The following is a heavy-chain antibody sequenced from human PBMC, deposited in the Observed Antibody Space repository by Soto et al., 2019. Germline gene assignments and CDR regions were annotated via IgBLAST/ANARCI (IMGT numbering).Heavy chain of an antibody. CDR2: ISYDGSNK. D-gene: IGHD2-2*01. V-gene: IGHV3-30-3*01. CDR1: GFTFSSYA. J-gene: IGHJ4*02. Sequence: QVQLVESGGGVVQPGRSLRLSCAASGFTFSSYAMHWVRQAPGKGLEWVAVISYDGSNKYYADSVKGRFTISRDNSKNTLYLQMNSLRAEDTPVYYCARVSRMGPAAIAGLGYWGQGTLVTVSS. CDR3: ARVSRMGPAAIAGLGY.